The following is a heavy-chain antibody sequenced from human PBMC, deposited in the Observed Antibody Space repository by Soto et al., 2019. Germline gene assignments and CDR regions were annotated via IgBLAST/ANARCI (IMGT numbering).Heavy chain of an antibody. CDR3: AHRVIAAAGIYWFDP. J-gene: IGHJ5*02. CDR1: GFSLSTSGLG. D-gene: IGHD6-13*01. CDR2: IYWDDDK. V-gene: IGHV2-5*02. Sequence: SGPTLVNPTQTLTLTFTFSGFSLSTSGLGVGWIRQPPGKALEWLALIYWDDDKRYSPSLKCRLTITKDTSKNQVVLTMTNMDPVDTATYYCAHRVIAAAGIYWFDPWGQGTLVTVSS.